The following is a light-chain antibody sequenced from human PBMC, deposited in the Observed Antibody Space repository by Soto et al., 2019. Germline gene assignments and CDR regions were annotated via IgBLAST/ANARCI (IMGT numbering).Light chain of an antibody. CDR1: SSDIGGYNS. V-gene: IGLV2-8*01. CDR3: SSSAGFIHDLV. CDR2: EVN. J-gene: IGLJ3*02. Sequence: QSALTQPPSAFGSPGQSVTISCTGTSSDIGGYNSVSWYKQPPGKAPRLMLYEVNKRPSVVPDRFSGSKSCYTASLSVCALQTEDEAFYSCSSSAGFIHDLVVGGGTKVTVL.